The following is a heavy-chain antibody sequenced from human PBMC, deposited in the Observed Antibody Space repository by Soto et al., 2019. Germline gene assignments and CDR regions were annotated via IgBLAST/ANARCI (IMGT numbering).Heavy chain of an antibody. CDR2: IYYSGST. CDR3: ARLWFGERPPDY. J-gene: IGHJ4*02. V-gene: IGHV4-39*01. Sequence: QLQLQESGPGLVKPSETLSLTCTVSGGSIRSSSYYWGWIRQPPGKGLEWIGSIYYSGSTYYNPSLKSRVTISIDRSKNQLSLKLSSVTAADTAVYYCARLWFGERPPDYWGRGSLVTASS. D-gene: IGHD3-10*01. CDR1: GGSIRSSSYY.